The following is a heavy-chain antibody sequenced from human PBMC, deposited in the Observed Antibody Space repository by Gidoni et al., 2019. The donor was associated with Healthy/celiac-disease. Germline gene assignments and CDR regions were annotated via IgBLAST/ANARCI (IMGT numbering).Heavy chain of an antibody. CDR3: ARETGTTYYYYGMDV. Sequence: EVQLVQSGAEVKKPGESLRISCKGSGYSFTSYWISWVRQMHGKGLEWMGRIDPSDSYTNYSPSFQGHVTISADKSISTAYLQWSSLKASDTAMYYCARETGTTYYYYGMDVWGQGTTVTVSS. CDR2: IDPSDSYT. J-gene: IGHJ6*02. V-gene: IGHV5-10-1*03. D-gene: IGHD1-7*01. CDR1: GYSFTSYW.